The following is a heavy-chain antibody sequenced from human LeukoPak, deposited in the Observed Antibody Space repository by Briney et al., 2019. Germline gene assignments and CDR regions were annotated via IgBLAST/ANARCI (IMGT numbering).Heavy chain of an antibody. CDR2: IIPIFGTA. CDR3: ARGGVSVADYYFDY. D-gene: IGHD6-19*01. CDR1: GGTFSSYA. J-gene: IGHJ4*02. V-gene: IGHV1-69*05. Sequence: SVKVSCKASGGTFSSYAISWVRQAPGQGLELRGRIIPIFGTANYAQKFQGRVTITTDESTSTAYMELSSLRSEDTAVYYCARGGVSVADYYFDYWGQGTLVTVSS.